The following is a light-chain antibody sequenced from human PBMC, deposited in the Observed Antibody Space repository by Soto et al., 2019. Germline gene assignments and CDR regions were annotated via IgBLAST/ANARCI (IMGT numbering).Light chain of an antibody. CDR2: DVS. Sequence: QSALTRPASVSGSPGQSIAISCTGTSSDVGGYNYVSWYQQHPGKAPKLIIYDVSSRPSGVSDRFSGSKSVHTASLTISGLQAEDEADYYCSSYTSSSTLVFGGGTKLTVL. CDR1: SSDVGGYNY. V-gene: IGLV2-14*03. CDR3: SSYTSSSTLV. J-gene: IGLJ2*01.